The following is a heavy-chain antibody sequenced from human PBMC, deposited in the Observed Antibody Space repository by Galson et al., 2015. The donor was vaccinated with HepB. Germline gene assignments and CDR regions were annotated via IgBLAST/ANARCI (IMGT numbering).Heavy chain of an antibody. V-gene: IGHV1-2*02. CDR1: GYTFTDYY. CDR2: IKPNSGGT. D-gene: IGHD2-2*02. Sequence: SVKVSCKASGYTFTDYYIHWVRQAPGQGLEWMGWIKPNSGGTTSAQKFQGRVTMTRDTSISTAYMELSSLTSDDTAMYFCARVVCSASCYTDYWSQGSLVTVSS. CDR3: ARVVCSASCYTDY. J-gene: IGHJ4*02.